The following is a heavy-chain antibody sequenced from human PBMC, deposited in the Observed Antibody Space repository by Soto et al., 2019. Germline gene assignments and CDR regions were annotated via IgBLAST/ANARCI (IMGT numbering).Heavy chain of an antibody. CDR1: GGSISSYY. D-gene: IGHD3-9*01. CDR2: IYYSGST. V-gene: IGHV4-59*08. Sequence: PSETLSLTCTVSGGSISSYYWNWIRQPPGKGLEWIGYIYYSGSTNYNPSLKSRVTISVDTSKNQFSLKLSSVTAADTAVYYCARHEARYFDWFPGPLDYWGQGTLVTVSS. CDR3: ARHEARYFDWFPGPLDY. J-gene: IGHJ4*02.